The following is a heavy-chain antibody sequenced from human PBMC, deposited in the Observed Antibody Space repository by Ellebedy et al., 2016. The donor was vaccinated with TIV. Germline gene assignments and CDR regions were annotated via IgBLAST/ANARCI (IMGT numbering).Heavy chain of an antibody. CDR2: VSYSGNT. CDR3: ARGAPFPYYFDS. CDR1: GGSISSHY. V-gene: IGHV4-59*11. J-gene: IGHJ4*02. Sequence: MPSETLSLTCTVSGGSISSHYWSWIRQPPGKGLEWIAYVSYSGNTNYNPSLKSRVTISVDTPKNQFSLKLNSVTAADTAVYYCARGAPFPYYFDSWGQGLLVTVSS.